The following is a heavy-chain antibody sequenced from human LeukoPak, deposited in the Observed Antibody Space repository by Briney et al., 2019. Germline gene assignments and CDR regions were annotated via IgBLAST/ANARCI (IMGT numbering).Heavy chain of an antibody. CDR3: AKALLERRGDYYYGMDV. Sequence: GGSLRLSCAASGFTFSSYAMSWVRQAPGKGLEWVSAISGSGGSTYYADSVKGRFTISRDNPKNTLYLQMNSLRAEGTAVYYCAKALLERRGDYYYGMDVWGQGTTVTVSS. CDR1: GFTFSSYA. V-gene: IGHV3-23*01. J-gene: IGHJ6*02. CDR2: ISGSGGST. D-gene: IGHD1-1*01.